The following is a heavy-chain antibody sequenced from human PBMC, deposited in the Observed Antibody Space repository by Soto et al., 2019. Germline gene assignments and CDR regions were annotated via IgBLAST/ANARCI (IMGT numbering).Heavy chain of an antibody. Sequence: GGSLRLSCAASGFTVSSNYMSWVRQAPGKGLEWVSVIYSGGSTYYADSVKGRFTISRHNSKNTLYLQMNSLRAEDTAVYYCASGGSSSSYYYYYMDVWGKGTTVTVSS. CDR2: IYSGGST. D-gene: IGHD6-6*01. J-gene: IGHJ6*03. CDR1: GFTVSSNY. CDR3: ASGGSSSSYYYYYMDV. V-gene: IGHV3-53*04.